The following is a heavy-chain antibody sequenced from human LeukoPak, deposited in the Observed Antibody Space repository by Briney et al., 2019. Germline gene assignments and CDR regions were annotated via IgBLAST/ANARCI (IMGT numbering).Heavy chain of an antibody. J-gene: IGHJ6*02. CDR3: ARVAGYCSSTSCYEAPFYYYGMDV. Sequence: GASVKVSCKASGYTFTSNYIHWVRQAPGQGLEWMGMIYPRDGSTSYAQKFQGRVTVTRDTSTSTVHMELSGLRSEDTAVYYCARVAGYCSSTSCYEAPFYYYGMDVWGQGTTVTVSS. CDR2: IYPRDGST. D-gene: IGHD2-2*01. V-gene: IGHV1-46*01. CDR1: GYTFTSNY.